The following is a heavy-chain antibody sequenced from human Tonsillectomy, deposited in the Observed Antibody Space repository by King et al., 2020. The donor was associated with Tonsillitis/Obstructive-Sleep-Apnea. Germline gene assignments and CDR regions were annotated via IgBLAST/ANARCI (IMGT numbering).Heavy chain of an antibody. J-gene: IGHJ4*02. CDR3: TRDQGVAMYGGAFDY. Sequence: LVESGGGLVQPGRSLRLSCTASGFTFGDYAMSWVRQAPGKGLEWVGFIRSKAYGGTTEYAASVKGRFTISRDDSKSISYLQMNSMKTEDTAVYYCTRDQGVAMYGGAFDYWGQGTLVTVSS. CDR1: GFTFGDYA. V-gene: IGHV3-49*04. D-gene: IGHD3-10*02. CDR2: IRSKAYGGTT.